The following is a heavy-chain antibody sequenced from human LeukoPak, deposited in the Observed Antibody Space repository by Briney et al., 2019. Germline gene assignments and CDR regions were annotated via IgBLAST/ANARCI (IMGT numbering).Heavy chain of an antibody. CDR3: ARSVGYDILTGYYGYYYYYMDV. D-gene: IGHD3-9*01. Sequence: ASVKVSCKASGYTFTGYYMHWVRQAPGQGLEWMGWINPNSGGTNYAQKFQGRVTVTRDTPISTAYMELSRLRSDDTAVYYCARSVGYDILTGYYGYYYYYMDVWGKGTTVTVSS. CDR2: INPNSGGT. CDR1: GYTFTGYY. J-gene: IGHJ6*03. V-gene: IGHV1-2*02.